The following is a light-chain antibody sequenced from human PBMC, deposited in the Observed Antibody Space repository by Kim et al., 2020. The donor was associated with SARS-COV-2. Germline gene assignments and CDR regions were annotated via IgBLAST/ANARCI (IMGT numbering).Light chain of an antibody. V-gene: IGLV1-40*03. CDR1: SYNIGAGYD. CDR2: GNN. J-gene: IGLJ1*01. CDR3: QSYDSSLSGYV. Sequence: VTISCTGRSYNIGAGYDVHWYHEFPGTARKLPIYGNNNRPSGVPDRFSGSKSGASDSLAITGLQAEDEADYYCQSYDSSLSGYVFGTGTKVTVL.